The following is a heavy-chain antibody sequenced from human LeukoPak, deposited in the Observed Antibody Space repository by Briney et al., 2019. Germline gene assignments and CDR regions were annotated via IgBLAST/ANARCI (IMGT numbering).Heavy chain of an antibody. D-gene: IGHD1-26*01. CDR3: ARITIVGAQGVDY. J-gene: IGHJ4*02. CDR1: GYSISSGYY. V-gene: IGHV4-38-2*02. Sequence: SETLSLTCTVSGYSISSGYYWGWIRQSPGKGLEWIGSIYHSGSTYYNPSLKSRVTISVDTSKNQFSLKLSSVTAADTAVYYCARITIVGAQGVDYWGQGTLVTVSS. CDR2: IYHSGST.